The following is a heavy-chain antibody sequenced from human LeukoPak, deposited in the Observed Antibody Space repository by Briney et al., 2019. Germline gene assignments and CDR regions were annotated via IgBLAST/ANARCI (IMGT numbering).Heavy chain of an antibody. Sequence: SETLSLTCTVSGGSINYNYWSWIRQPPGKGLEWIGYIYYSGSTNYNPSLKSRVTISVDTSKNQFSLKLSSVTAADTAVYYCARGLLWFGELLEYYFDYWGQGTLVTVSS. CDR1: GGSINYNY. CDR2: IYYSGST. D-gene: IGHD3-10*01. J-gene: IGHJ4*02. CDR3: ARGLLWFGELLEYYFDY. V-gene: IGHV4-59*01.